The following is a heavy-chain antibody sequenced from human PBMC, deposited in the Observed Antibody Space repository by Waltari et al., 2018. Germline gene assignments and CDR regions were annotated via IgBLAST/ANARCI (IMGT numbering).Heavy chain of an antibody. CDR2: INPNSGDT. CDR3: ARGSSSWYSHPLYYFDY. V-gene: IGHV1-2*04. CDR1: GYTLHGYY. Sequence: QVQLVQSGAGVKKPGASVKVSCKASGYTLHGYYMPWVRQAPGQGLEWMGWINPNSGDTNYAQKFQGWVTMTRDTSISTAYMELSRLRSDDTAVYYCARGSSSWYSHPLYYFDYWGQGTLVTVSS. D-gene: IGHD6-13*01. J-gene: IGHJ4*02.